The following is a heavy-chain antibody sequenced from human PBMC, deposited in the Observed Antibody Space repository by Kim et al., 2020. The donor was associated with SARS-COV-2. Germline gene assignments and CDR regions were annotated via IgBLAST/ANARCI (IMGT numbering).Heavy chain of an antibody. V-gene: IGHV3-13*01. J-gene: IGHJ5*01. D-gene: IGHD5-18*01. CDR2: IGTAGDT. CDR3: ARGRYSYGAGVPWFDP. CDR1: GFTFSSYD. Sequence: GGSLRLSCAASGFTFSSYDIHWVRQATGKGLEWVSAIGTAGDTYYPGSVKGRFTISRENAKNSLYLQMNSLRAGDTAVYYCARGRYSYGAGVPWFDPWGQGTMVTVSS.